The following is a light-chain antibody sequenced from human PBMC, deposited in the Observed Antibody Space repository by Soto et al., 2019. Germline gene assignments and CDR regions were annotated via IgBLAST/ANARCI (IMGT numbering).Light chain of an antibody. CDR1: QSISSW. CDR2: KAS. V-gene: IGKV1-5*03. Sequence: DIQMTQSPSTLSASVGDRVTITCRASQSISSWLAWYQQKPGKAPKLLIYKASSLESGVPSRFSGGGSGTEFTLTISSLQPDDFATYYCQQYKSYPYTFGQGTKLEIK. CDR3: QQYKSYPYT. J-gene: IGKJ2*01.